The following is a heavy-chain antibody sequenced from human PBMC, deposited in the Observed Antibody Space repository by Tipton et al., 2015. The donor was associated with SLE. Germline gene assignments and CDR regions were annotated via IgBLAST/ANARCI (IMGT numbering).Heavy chain of an antibody. J-gene: IGHJ4*02. D-gene: IGHD3-16*01. CDR3: ARSRGSSNFDPPGY. V-gene: IGHV4-61*10. Sequence: TLSLTCTVSGGSISSGSHYWGWIRQPAGKGLEWIGFFYDSGSTSYNPSLESRVTISLDTSKNQFSLRLTSVTAADTAVYYCARSRGSSNFDPPGYWGQGTLVTVSS. CDR2: FYDSGST. CDR1: GGSISSGSHY.